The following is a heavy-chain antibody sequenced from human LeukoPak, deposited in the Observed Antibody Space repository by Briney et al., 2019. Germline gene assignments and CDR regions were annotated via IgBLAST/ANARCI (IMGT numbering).Heavy chain of an antibody. CDR2: INPNSGGT. V-gene: IGHV1-2*04. J-gene: IGHJ6*02. Sequence: ASVKVSCKASGHTFTGYYMHWVRQAPGQGLEWMGWINPNSGGTNYAQKFQGWVTMTRDTSISTAYMELSRLRSDDTAVYYCARDGIAAAPFYGMDVWGQGTTVTVSS. D-gene: IGHD6-13*01. CDR3: ARDGIAAAPFYGMDV. CDR1: GHTFTGYY.